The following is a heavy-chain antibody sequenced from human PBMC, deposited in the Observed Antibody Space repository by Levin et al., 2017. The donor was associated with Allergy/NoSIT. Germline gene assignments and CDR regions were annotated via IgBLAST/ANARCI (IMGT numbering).Heavy chain of an antibody. Sequence: GGSLRLSCAASGFTFSTYGMHWVRQAPGKGLEWVAGITYDGRNKYYGDSVKGRFTISRDNSKNTLYMQMNSLRVEDTAVYYCAKAQQWLIVLNAFDIWGQGTMVTVSS. J-gene: IGHJ3*02. D-gene: IGHD6-19*01. CDR3: AKAQQWLIVLNAFDI. CDR1: GFTFSTYG. V-gene: IGHV3-30*18. CDR2: ITYDGRNK.